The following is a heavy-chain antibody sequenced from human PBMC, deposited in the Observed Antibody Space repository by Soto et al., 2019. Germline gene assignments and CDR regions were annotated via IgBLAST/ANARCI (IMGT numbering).Heavy chain of an antibody. V-gene: IGHV1-3*01. CDR1: GYTFTNYA. Sequence: QVHLVQSGADVKKPGASVKLSCKASGYTFTNYAIHWVRQAPGQSLEWMGRINAGYGNTRYPHHSQGRFTITRDTSASTAYMGLSGLRSEVTVIYSWARCGGDGSGNNFGNWGQGTLVTVSS. CDR2: INAGYGNT. D-gene: IGHD2-21*01. CDR3: ARCGGDGSGNNFGN. J-gene: IGHJ4*02.